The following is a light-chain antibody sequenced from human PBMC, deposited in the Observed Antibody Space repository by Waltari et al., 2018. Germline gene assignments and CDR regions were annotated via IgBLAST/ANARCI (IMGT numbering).Light chain of an antibody. CDR1: QDINNY. Sequence: DIQLTQSPSFLSASVGDRVTITCRASQDINNYLAWYQQKLGKAPKLLIYAASNLQSGVPSRFRGGGSGTEFTLTITSLQPEDFATYYCQQLDSYPRTFGGGTKVEIK. V-gene: IGKV1-9*01. CDR2: AAS. CDR3: QQLDSYPRT. J-gene: IGKJ4*01.